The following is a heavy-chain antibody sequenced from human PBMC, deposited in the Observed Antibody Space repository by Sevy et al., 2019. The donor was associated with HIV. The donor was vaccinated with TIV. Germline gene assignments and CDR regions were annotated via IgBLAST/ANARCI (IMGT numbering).Heavy chain of an antibody. CDR3: AKTVNSGGGVVPAANYYYYGMDV. V-gene: IGHV3-23*01. CDR1: GFTFSSYA. CDR2: IDGTGRST. J-gene: IGHJ6*02. D-gene: IGHD2-2*01. Sequence: GGSLRLSCAASGFTFSSYAMSWVRQAPGKGLEWVSAIDGTGRSTPYADSVKGRFTISRDNSKNTLYLQMNSLRAEDTAVYDCAKTVNSGGGVVPAANYYYYGMDVWGQGTTVTVSS.